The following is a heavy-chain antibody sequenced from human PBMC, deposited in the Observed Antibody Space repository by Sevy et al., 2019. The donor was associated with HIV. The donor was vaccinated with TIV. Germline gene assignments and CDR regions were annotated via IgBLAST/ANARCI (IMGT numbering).Heavy chain of an antibody. D-gene: IGHD3-22*01. CDR3: AIYYDSSGTRGRYYFDY. CDR1: GGTFSSYA. V-gene: IGHV1-69*13. J-gene: IGHJ4*02. CDR2: IIPIFGTA. Sequence: ASVKVSCKASGGTFSSYAISWVRQAPGQGLEWMGGIIPIFGTANYAQKFQGRVTITADESTSTAYMELSSLRSEDTAVYYCAIYYDSSGTRGRYYFDYWGQGTLVTDSS.